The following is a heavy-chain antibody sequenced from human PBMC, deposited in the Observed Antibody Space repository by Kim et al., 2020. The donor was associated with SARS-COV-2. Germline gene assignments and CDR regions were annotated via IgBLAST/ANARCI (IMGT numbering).Heavy chain of an antibody. D-gene: IGHD5-18*01. V-gene: IGHV4-31*02. J-gene: IGHJ6*02. CDR3: ARDGHTARRIYGMDV. Sequence: PSLKSRVTLSVDTSKNQSSLKLSSVTAADTAVYYCARDGHTARRIYGMDVWGQGTTVTASS.